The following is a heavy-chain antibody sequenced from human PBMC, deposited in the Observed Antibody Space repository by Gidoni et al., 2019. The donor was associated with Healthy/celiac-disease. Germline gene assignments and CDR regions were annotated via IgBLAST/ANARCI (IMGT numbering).Heavy chain of an antibody. CDR2: ISSSSSYT. J-gene: IGHJ6*02. D-gene: IGHD1-26*01. CDR1: GFTFSDYY. CDR3: ARYSGSWGSYYYYYGMDV. Sequence: QVQLVESGGGLVKPGGSLRLSCAASGFTFSDYYMSWIRQAPGKGLEWVSYISSSSSYTNYADSVKGRFTISRDNAKNSLYLQMNSLRAEDTAVYYCARYSGSWGSYYYYYGMDVWGQGTTVTVSS. V-gene: IGHV3-11*06.